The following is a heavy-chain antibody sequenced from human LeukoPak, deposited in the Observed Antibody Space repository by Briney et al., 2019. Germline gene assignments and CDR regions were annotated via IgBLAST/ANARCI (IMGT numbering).Heavy chain of an antibody. V-gene: IGHV3-21*01. CDR2: ISSSSSYI. CDR3: ARDGHDYVDYFFDY. Sequence: PGGSLRLSCAASGFTFSSYSMNWVRQAPGKGLEWVSSISSSSSYIYYADSVKGRFTISRDNAKNSLYLQMNSLRAEDTAVYYCARDGHDYVDYFFDYWGQGTLVTVSS. D-gene: IGHD4-17*01. CDR1: GFTFSSYS. J-gene: IGHJ4*02.